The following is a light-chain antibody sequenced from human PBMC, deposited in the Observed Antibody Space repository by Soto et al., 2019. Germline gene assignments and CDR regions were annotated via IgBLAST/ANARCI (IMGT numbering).Light chain of an antibody. V-gene: IGKV3-15*01. CDR3: QQYNNWWT. CDR1: ENINNY. J-gene: IGKJ1*01. CDR2: GAS. Sequence: DIVLTQSPATLSLSPGERATLSCRASENINNYLAWYQQKPGQAPRLLIYGASTRATGIPARFSGSGSGTEFTLTISSLQSEDFAVYYCQQYNNWWTFGQGTKVDIK.